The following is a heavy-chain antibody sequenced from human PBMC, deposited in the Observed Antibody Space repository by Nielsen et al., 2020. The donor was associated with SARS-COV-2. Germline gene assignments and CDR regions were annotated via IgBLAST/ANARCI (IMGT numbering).Heavy chain of an antibody. V-gene: IGHV3-30-3*01. J-gene: IGHJ4*02. CDR1: GFTFSSYA. Sequence: GESLKISCAASGFTFSSYAMHWVRQAPGKGLEWVAVISYDGSNKYYADSVKGRFTISRDNAKNSLYLQMNSLRAEDTALYYCAKAFNPTWIQPVEYWGQGTLVTVSS. CDR2: ISYDGSNK. D-gene: IGHD5-18*01. CDR3: AKAFNPTWIQPVEY.